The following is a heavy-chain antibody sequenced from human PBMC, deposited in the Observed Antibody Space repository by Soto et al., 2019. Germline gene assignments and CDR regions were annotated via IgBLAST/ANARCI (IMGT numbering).Heavy chain of an antibody. CDR1: GFTVSGKKY. CDR2: LYDVDGT. Sequence: DVQLVESGGGLIQPGGSLRLSCAASGFTVSGKKYLAWVRQAPGKGLEWVSALYDVDGTFYADSVKGRFTTSGDSSRTIVYLKMNSLRSDYTAVYYCATWHLREHAYDIWGQGTAVTVSS. V-gene: IGHV3-53*01. CDR3: ATWHLREHAYDI. J-gene: IGHJ3*02. D-gene: IGHD4-17*01.